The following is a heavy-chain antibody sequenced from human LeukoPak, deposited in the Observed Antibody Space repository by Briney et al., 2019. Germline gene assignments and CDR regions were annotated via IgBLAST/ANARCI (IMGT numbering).Heavy chain of an antibody. J-gene: IGHJ5*02. D-gene: IGHD3-16*01. CDR3: GKEGGA. CDR2: IGGRGGSA. Sequence: GGSLRLSCAASGFRFSDYTMTWVRQAPGKGPEWVSAIGGRGGSAYYADSLGGRFTISRDNSKDMLYLQMNSLKVEDTATYYCGKEGGAWGQGTKVTVSS. V-gene: IGHV3-23*01. CDR1: GFRFSDYT.